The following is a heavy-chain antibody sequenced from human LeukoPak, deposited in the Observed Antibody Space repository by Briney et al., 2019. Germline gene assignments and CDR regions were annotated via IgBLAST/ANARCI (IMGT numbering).Heavy chain of an antibody. J-gene: IGHJ2*01. CDR2: ISSSSSYI. Sequence: PGGSLRLSCAASGFIFSSYNMNWVRQAPGKGLEWVSFISSSSSYIYYADSVKGRFTISRDNAKNSLYLQMNSLRAGDTAVYYCARVRKYSGYYSWYFDLWGRGTLVTVSS. D-gene: IGHD5-12*01. V-gene: IGHV3-21*01. CDR3: ARVRKYSGYYSWYFDL. CDR1: GFIFSSYN.